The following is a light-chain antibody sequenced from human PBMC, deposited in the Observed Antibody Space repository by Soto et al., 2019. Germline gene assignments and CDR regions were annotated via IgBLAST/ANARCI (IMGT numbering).Light chain of an antibody. CDR1: QSVSSNY. Sequence: EIVLTQSPGTLSLSPGERATLSCRASQSVSSNYLAWYQQKPGQAPRLLIYSASSRATGIPDRFSGSGSGTDFTLTISRLEPEDFAVFYCQQYGSSPSTLGQGTRLE. CDR2: SAS. J-gene: IGKJ5*01. CDR3: QQYGSSPST. V-gene: IGKV3-20*01.